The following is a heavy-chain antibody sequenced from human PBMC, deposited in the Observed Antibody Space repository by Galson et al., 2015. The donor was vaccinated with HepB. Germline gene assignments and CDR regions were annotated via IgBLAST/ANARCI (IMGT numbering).Heavy chain of an antibody. CDR1: GFTFSYYG. Sequence: SLRLSCAASGFTFSYYGMHWVRQAPGKGLEWVAVIWYDGSNKYDADSVKGRFTISRDNSKNTLYLQMNSLRVEDTAVYYCARENYDSSGYYYDVKGAFDIWGQGTMVTVSS. D-gene: IGHD3-22*01. CDR3: ARENYDSSGYYYDVKGAFDI. V-gene: IGHV3-33*01. CDR2: IWYDGSNK. J-gene: IGHJ3*02.